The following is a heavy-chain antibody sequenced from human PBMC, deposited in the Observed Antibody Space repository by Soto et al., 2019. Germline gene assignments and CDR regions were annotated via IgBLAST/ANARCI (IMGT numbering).Heavy chain of an antibody. V-gene: IGHV3-23*01. CDR2: VSASGLNT. J-gene: IGHJ5*02. D-gene: IGHD6-19*01. CDR3: AGHGGQWLNWFDP. Sequence: PGGSLRLSCAASGFTFSTYAMAWVRQAPGKGLEWVSGVSASGLNTDYADPVKGRFYISRDNAKNSLYLQMNSLRAEDTAVYYCAGHGGQWLNWFDPWGQGILVTVSS. CDR1: GFTFSTYA.